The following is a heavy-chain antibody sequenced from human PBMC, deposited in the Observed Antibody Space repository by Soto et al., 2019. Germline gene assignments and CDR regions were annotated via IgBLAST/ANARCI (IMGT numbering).Heavy chain of an antibody. D-gene: IGHD3-3*01. CDR3: ARGGLGHVNYDSRSGSYYYYMDV. J-gene: IGHJ6*03. V-gene: IGHV4-59*01. CDR1: GGSISSYY. CDR2: IYYSGST. Sequence: ETLSLTCTVSGGSISSYYWSWIRQPPGKGLEWIGYIYYSGSTNYNPSLKSRVTISVDTSKNQFSLKLSSVTAADTAVYYCARGGLGHVNYDSRSGSYYYYMDVWGKGTTVTVSS.